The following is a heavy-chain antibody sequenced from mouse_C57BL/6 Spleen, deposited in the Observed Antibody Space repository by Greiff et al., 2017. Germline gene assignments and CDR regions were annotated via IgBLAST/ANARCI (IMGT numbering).Heavy chain of an antibody. CDR3: ARSDYYYGSRGFAY. V-gene: IGHV1-80*01. CDR1: GYAFSSYW. CDR2: IYPGDGDT. Sequence: LQESGAELVKPGASVKISCKASGYAFSSYWMNWVKQRPGKGLEWIGQIYPGDGDTNYNGKFKGKATLTADKSSSTAYMQLSSLTSEDSAVYFCARSDYYYGSRGFAYWGQGTLVTVSA. J-gene: IGHJ3*01. D-gene: IGHD1-1*01.